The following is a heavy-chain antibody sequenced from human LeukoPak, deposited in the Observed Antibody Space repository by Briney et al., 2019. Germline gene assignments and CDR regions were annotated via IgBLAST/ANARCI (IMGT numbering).Heavy chain of an antibody. CDR3: ARVQGGGYRTADY. D-gene: IGHD6-19*01. Sequence: PGGSLRLSCVATGLSFGGYGMHWVRQAPGKGLEWIAYIRYDGTDQNYADSVKGRFTISRDNSKNTLFLQMNSLRGEDTAMYYCARVQGGGYRTADYWGQGTLVTVSS. CDR1: GLSFGGYG. J-gene: IGHJ4*02. CDR2: IRYDGTDQ. V-gene: IGHV3-30*02.